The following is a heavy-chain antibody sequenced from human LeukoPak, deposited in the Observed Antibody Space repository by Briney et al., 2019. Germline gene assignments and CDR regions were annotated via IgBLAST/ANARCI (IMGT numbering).Heavy chain of an antibody. Sequence: GGSLRLSCAASGFTFTSYSLNWVRRAPGKGLEWVSSISSSSNYIYYADSVKGRFTISRDNAKNSLYLQMNSLRAEDTAVYYCARDYYGDYNFDYWGQGTLVTVSS. J-gene: IGHJ4*02. CDR1: GFTFTSYS. CDR3: ARDYYGDYNFDY. V-gene: IGHV3-21*01. CDR2: ISSSSNYI. D-gene: IGHD4-17*01.